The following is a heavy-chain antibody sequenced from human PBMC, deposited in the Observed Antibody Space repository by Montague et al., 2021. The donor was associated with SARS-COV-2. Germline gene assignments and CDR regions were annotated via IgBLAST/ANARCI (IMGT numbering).Heavy chain of an antibody. CDR1: GGSISSSSYY. J-gene: IGHJ2*01. CDR2: IYYSGST. V-gene: IGHV4-39*07. Sequence: SETLSLTCTVSGGSISSSSYYWGWIRQPPGKGLEWIGSIYYSGSTYYNPSLKSRVTISVDTSKNQFSLKLSSVTAADTAVYYCARSDLSVIVLVVYATRGGYFDFWGHGILVTVSS. CDR3: ARSDLSVIVLVVYATRGGYFDF. D-gene: IGHD2-8*02.